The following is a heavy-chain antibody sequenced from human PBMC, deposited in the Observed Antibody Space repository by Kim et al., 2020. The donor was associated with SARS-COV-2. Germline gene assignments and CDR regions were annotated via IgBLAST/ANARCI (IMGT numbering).Heavy chain of an antibody. J-gene: IGHJ4*02. V-gene: IGHV3-11*05. CDR1: GFTFSDYY. CDR3: ARADRSGYYGY. Sequence: GGSLRLSCAASGFTFSDYYMSWIRQAPGKGLEWVSYISSSSSYTNYADSVKGRFTISRDNAKNSLYLQMNSLRAEDTAVYYCARADRSGYYGYWGQGTLVTVSS. D-gene: IGHD3-22*01. CDR2: ISSSSSYT.